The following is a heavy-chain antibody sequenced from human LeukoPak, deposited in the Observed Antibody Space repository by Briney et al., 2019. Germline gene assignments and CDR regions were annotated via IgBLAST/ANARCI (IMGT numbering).Heavy chain of an antibody. D-gene: IGHD6-6*01. V-gene: IGHV1-69*05. CDR2: IIPIFGTA. J-gene: IGHJ4*02. CDR3: ARDNDGAAHFF. CDR1: GGTFSSYA. Sequence: GASVKVSCKASGGTFSSYAISWVRQAAGQGLEWMGGIIPIFGTANYAQKFQGRVTITTDESTSTAYMELSSLRSEDTAVYYCARDNDGAAHFFWGQGTLVTVSS.